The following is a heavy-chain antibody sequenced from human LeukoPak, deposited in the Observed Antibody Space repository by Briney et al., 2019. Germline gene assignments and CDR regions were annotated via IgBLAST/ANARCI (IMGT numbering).Heavy chain of an antibody. CDR1: EFTFSTYS. V-gene: IGHV3-21*01. D-gene: IGHD6-19*01. Sequence: PGGSLRLSCAASEFTFSTYSMNWVRQTPGKGLEWVSIISSSSDNIHYANSVKGRFTISRDNAKNSLYLQMNSLRAGDTAVYYCARIGSGWYMNGWFDPWGQGTLVTVSS. J-gene: IGHJ5*02. CDR2: ISSSSDNI. CDR3: ARIGSGWYMNGWFDP.